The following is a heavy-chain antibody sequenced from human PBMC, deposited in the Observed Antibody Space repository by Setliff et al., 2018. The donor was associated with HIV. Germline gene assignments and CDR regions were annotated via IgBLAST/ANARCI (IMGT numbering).Heavy chain of an antibody. D-gene: IGHD3-22*01. CDR2: IYTSGST. CDR1: GGSISSYY. Sequence: SETLSLTCTVSGGSISSYYWSWIRQPAGKGLEWIGRIYTSGSTNYNPSLKSRVTMSVDTSKNQVSLRLISVTAADTALYYCARDVGYDSDGYRHAFDIWGQGTMVTVSS. J-gene: IGHJ3*02. V-gene: IGHV4-4*07. CDR3: ARDVGYDSDGYRHAFDI.